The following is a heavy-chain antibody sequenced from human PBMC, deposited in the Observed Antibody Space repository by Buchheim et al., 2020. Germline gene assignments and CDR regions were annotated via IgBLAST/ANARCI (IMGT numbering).Heavy chain of an antibody. CDR2: TFYRSKWNN. J-gene: IGHJ5*02. V-gene: IGHV6-1*01. CDR1: GDSVSSNSVT. Sequence: QVQLQESGPGLVKPSQTLSLTCAISGDSVSSNSVTWNWIRQSPSRGLEWLGRTFYRSKWNNDYAVSVQSRITINPDTSKNQVSLQLNSVTPEDTAVYYCARRFRAAAGNWFDAWGQGTL. CDR3: ARRFRAAAGNWFDA. D-gene: IGHD6-13*01.